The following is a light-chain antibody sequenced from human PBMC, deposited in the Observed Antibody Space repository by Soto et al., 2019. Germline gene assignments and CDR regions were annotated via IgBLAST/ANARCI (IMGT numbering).Light chain of an antibody. CDR2: ATS. CDR1: QSVSSN. Sequence: EIVMTQSPATLSVSPGERATLSCRASQSVSSNLAWHQQKPGQAPRLLIYATSTRATDVPARFSGSGSETEFTLTISSLQSEDCAVYYCQQYNDWPPKHTFGQGTKVEI. V-gene: IGKV3-15*01. CDR3: QQYNDWPPKHT. J-gene: IGKJ2*01.